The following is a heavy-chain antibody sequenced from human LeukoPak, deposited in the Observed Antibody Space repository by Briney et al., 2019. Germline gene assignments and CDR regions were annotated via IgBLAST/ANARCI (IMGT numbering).Heavy chain of an antibody. CDR3: ARSDDYGDYSAFDI. CDR1: GFTFSSYG. D-gene: IGHD4-17*01. J-gene: IGHJ3*02. Sequence: PGRSLRLSCAASGFTFSSYGMHWVRQAPGKGLEWVAVISYDGSNKYYADSVKGRFTISRDNSKNTLYLQMNSLRAEDTAVYYCARSDDYGDYSAFDIWGQGTMVTVSS. CDR2: ISYDGSNK. V-gene: IGHV3-30*03.